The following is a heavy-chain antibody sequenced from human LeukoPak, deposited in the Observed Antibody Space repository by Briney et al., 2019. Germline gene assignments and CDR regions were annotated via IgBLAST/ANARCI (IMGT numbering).Heavy chain of an antibody. D-gene: IGHD3-16*01. CDR1: GYTFTSYD. CDR2: ISAYNGNT. J-gene: IGHJ5*02. V-gene: IGHV1-18*01. CDR3: ARAFGTYGRDWFDP. Sequence: GASVKVSCKASGYTFTSYDINWVRQATGQGLEWMGWISAYNGNTNYAQKLQGRVTMTTDTSTSTAYMELRSLRSDDTAVYYCARAFGTYGRDWFDPWGQGTLVTVSS.